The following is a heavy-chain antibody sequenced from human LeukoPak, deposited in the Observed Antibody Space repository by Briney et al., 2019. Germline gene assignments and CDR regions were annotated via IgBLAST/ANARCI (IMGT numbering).Heavy chain of an antibody. CDR2: INHSGST. CDR1: GGSFSGYY. CDR3: ARGGNRNYYHYYGMDV. J-gene: IGHJ6*02. D-gene: IGHD2/OR15-2a*01. Sequence: SETLSLTCAVYGGSFSGYYWSWIRQPPGKGLEWIGEINHSGSTNYNPSLKSRVTISVDTSKNQFSLKLSSVTAADTAVYYCARGGNRNYYHYYGMDVWGQGTTVTVSS. V-gene: IGHV4-34*01.